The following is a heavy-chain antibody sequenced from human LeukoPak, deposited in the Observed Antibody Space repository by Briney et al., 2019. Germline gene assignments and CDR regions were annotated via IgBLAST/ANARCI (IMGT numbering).Heavy chain of an antibody. CDR1: GYIFTSYW. V-gene: IGHV5-51*01. CDR2: IYPGDSDT. CDR3: ARREAIAVAHFDY. Sequence: GASLQISCKGSGYIFTSYWIGWVRQMPGKGLEWMGIIYPGDSDTRYSPSFQGQVTISADKSISTAYLQWSSLKASDTAMYYCARREAIAVAHFDYWGQGTLVTVSS. D-gene: IGHD6-19*01. J-gene: IGHJ4*01.